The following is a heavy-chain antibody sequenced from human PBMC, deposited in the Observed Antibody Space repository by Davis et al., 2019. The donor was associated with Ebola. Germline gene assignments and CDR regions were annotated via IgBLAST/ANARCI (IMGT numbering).Heavy chain of an antibody. CDR1: GYIFTSYG. Sequence: ASVKVSCKTSGYIFTSYGITWVRQAPGQGLERMGWISAYNGNTNYAQNVQDRVTMTTDTSTSTAYMELRSLRSDDTAVYYCARGLPSSCEDYWGQGTLVTVSS. J-gene: IGHJ4*02. V-gene: IGHV1-18*01. CDR2: ISAYNGNT. D-gene: IGHD6-13*01. CDR3: ARGLPSSCEDY.